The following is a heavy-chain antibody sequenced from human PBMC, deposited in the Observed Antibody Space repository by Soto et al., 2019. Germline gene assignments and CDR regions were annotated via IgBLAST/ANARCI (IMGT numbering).Heavy chain of an antibody. CDR2: ISYDGTNK. CDR3: ERDPKTSGGQHWAFNYFDS. CDR1: GFSFSISP. D-gene: IGHD7-27*01. V-gene: IGHV3-30-3*01. Sequence: GGSLRLSCAASGFSFSISPMHWVRQAPGKGPEWVALISYDGTNKFYADSVKGRFTISRDNSKSTLYLKVDSLRPEDAAVYYCERDPKTSGGQHWAFNYFDSWGQGTMVTVSS. J-gene: IGHJ4*02.